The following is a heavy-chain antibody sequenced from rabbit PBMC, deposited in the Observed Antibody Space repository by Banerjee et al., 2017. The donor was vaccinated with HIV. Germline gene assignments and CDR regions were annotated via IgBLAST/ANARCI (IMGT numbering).Heavy chain of an antibody. V-gene: IGHV1S45*01. CDR3: VRGGYDENYFNL. CDR1: GFSFSSNYW. D-gene: IGHD2-1*01. Sequence: QEQLEESGGDLVKPEGSLTLTCTASGFSFSSNYWLCWVRQAPGKGLEWIACIYTSSDSTWYASWANGRFTISKTSSTTVTLQMTSLTAADTATYFCVRGGYDENYFNLWGQGTLVTVS. J-gene: IGHJ4*01. CDR2: IYTSSDST.